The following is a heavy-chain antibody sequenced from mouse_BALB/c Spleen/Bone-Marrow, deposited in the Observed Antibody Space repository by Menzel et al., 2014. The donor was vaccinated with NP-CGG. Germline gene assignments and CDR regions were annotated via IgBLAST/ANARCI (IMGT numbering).Heavy chain of an antibody. V-gene: IGHV5-9-4*01. CDR1: GFTFSSYA. J-gene: IGHJ3*01. CDR2: ISSGGSYT. CDR3: ASGDVYFAY. Sequence: DVQLQESGGGLVKPGGSLKLSCAASGFTFSSYAMSWVRQSPDKRLEWVAEISSGGSYTHYPDTVTGRFTISRDNAKNTLYLEMSSLRSEDTAMYYCASGDVYFAYWGQGTLVTVSA.